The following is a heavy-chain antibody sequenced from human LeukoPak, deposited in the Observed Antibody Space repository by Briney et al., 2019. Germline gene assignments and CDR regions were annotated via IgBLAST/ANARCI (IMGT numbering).Heavy chain of an antibody. CDR1: EFSFTYYA. CDR2: ISATGGNT. Sequence: PGGSLGLSCAASEFSFTYYAMSWVRQAPGKGLEWVSAISATGGNTYYADSVKGRFTISRDNSKNTLSLQMTTLRAEDTAVYYCAKGVRSCGSCSIGPDAFDIWGHGTMVTVSS. D-gene: IGHD2-15*01. CDR3: AKGVRSCGSCSIGPDAFDI. V-gene: IGHV3-23*01. J-gene: IGHJ3*02.